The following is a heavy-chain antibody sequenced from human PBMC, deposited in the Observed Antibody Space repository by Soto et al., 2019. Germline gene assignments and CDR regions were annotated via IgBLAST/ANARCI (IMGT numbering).Heavy chain of an antibody. D-gene: IGHD3-3*02. J-gene: IGHJ5*02. CDR2: ISAYNGNT. V-gene: IGHV1-18*01. CDR1: GYTFTSFH. Sequence: QVQLVQSGAEVKKPGASVKVSCKASGYTFTSFHISWVRQAPVQGLEWMGWISAYNGNTNYAQSPQGRVPMTTDTSTSTDYMELRSLRSDDTAMYYCARDSPPIASWGQGTLVTVSS. CDR3: ARDSPPIAS.